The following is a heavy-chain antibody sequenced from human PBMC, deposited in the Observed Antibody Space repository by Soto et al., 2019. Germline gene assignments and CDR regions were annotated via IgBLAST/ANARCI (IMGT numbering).Heavy chain of an antibody. Sequence: EVQLVESGGGLVQPGGSLRLSCAASGFTVSSNYMSWVRQAPGKGLEWVSVIYSGGSTYYADSVKGRFTISRDKSKNTLYLQMNSLTAEDTAAYYCARDRTETTFYYMDVWGKGTTVTVSS. CDR3: ARDRTETTFYYMDV. CDR1: GFTVSSNY. CDR2: IYSGGST. J-gene: IGHJ6*03. D-gene: IGHD1-7*01. V-gene: IGHV3-66*01.